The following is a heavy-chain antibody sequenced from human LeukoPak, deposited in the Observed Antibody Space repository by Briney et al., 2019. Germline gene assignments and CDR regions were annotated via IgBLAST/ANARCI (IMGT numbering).Heavy chain of an antibody. V-gene: IGHV3-23*01. D-gene: IGHD4-23*01. CDR2: ISGSGGST. CDR3: AKAGLRWFKGPEYYYYGMDV. Sequence: PGGSLRLSCAASGFTFSSYAMSWVRQAPGKGLEWVSAISGSGGSTYYADSVKGRFTISRDNSKNTLYLQMNSLRAEDTAVYYCAKAGLRWFKGPEYYYYGMDVWGQGTTVTVSS. CDR1: GFTFSSYA. J-gene: IGHJ6*02.